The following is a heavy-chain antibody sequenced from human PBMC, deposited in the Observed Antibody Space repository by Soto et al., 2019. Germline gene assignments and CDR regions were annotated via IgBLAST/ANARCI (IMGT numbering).Heavy chain of an antibody. CDR2: IYYSGST. D-gene: IGHD3-22*01. J-gene: IGHJ2*01. Sequence: QVQLQESGPGLVKPSETLSLTCTVSGGSISSYYWSWIRQPPGKGLEWIGYIYYSGSTNYNPSLKSRVTISVDTSKNQFSLKLSSVTAADTAVYYCARGRGGDSSGYYWNNWYFDLWGRGTLVTVSS. CDR3: ARGRGGDSSGYYWNNWYFDL. CDR1: GGSISSYY. V-gene: IGHV4-59*01.